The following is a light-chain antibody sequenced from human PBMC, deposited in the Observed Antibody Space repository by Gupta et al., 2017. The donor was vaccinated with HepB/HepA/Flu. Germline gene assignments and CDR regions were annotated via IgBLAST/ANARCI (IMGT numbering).Light chain of an antibody. J-gene: IGLJ3*02. CDR1: RKHSTYA. CDR3: QTGGAGVGWV. CDR2: VNSDGSH. Sequence: QLALPQAPPASASLGVSLNLTCTLNRKHSTYAIASHQQHPEKGARYLMRVNSDGSHSKWDGIPDLFAGSSSGAERYLTIASLQSEDDADYYCQTGGAGVGWVFGGGTKLTVL. V-gene: IGLV4-69*01.